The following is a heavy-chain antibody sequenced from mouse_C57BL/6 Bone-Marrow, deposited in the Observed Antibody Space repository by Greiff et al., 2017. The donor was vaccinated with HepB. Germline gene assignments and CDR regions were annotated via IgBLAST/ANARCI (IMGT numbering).Heavy chain of an antibody. CDR1: GYSITSGYY. CDR3: ARVGRRFAY. J-gene: IGHJ3*01. Sequence: DVQLVESGPGLVKPSQSLSLTCSVTGYSITSGYYWNWIRQFPGNKLEWMGYISYDGSNNYNPSLKNRISITRDTSKNQFFLKLNSVTTEDTATYYCARVGRRFAYWGQGTLVTVSA. V-gene: IGHV3-6*01. D-gene: IGHD2-12*01. CDR2: ISYDGSN.